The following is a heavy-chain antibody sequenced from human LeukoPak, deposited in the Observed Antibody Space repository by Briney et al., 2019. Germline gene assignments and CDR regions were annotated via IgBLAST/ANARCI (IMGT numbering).Heavy chain of an antibody. CDR1: GGSISSGSYY. Sequence: PSQTLSLTCTVSGGSISSGSYYWSWIRQPAGKGLEWIGRIYTSGSTNYNPSLKSRVTISVDTSKNQFSLKLSSVTAADTAVYYCARASGYDTWGQGTMVTVSS. D-gene: IGHD2-15*01. CDR2: IYTSGST. V-gene: IGHV4-61*02. J-gene: IGHJ3*01. CDR3: ARASGYDT.